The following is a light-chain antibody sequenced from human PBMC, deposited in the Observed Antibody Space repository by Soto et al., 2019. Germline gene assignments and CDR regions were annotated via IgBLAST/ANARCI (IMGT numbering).Light chain of an antibody. CDR1: QSVRTS. J-gene: IGKJ3*01. V-gene: IGKV3-11*01. CDR3: QQRSDWPVT. Sequence: EIVLTQSPATLSLSPGERATLSCRASQSVRTSLAWYQQKPDQAPRLLIYDASNRATSIPARFTGSGSGTDFTLTISRLEPEDFAVYYCQQRSDWPVTFGPGTKVDNK. CDR2: DAS.